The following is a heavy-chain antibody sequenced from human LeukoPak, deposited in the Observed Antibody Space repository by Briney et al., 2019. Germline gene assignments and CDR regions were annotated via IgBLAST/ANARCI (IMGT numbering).Heavy chain of an antibody. J-gene: IGHJ4*01. Sequence: GGSLRLSCAASGFTFSNYWMSWVRQAPGKGPEWVANIKEDGRETYYLDSVEGRFTISRDNAKNSLELQMNSLRAEDTAVYYCAKVSGSAPGADYWGHGTLVTVSS. CDR1: GFTFSNYW. CDR2: IKEDGRET. V-gene: IGHV3-7*03. CDR3: AKVSGSAPGADY. D-gene: IGHD3-10*01.